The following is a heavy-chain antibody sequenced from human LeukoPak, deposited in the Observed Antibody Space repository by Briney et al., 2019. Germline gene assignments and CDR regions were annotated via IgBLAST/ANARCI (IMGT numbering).Heavy chain of an antibody. V-gene: IGHV4-39*07. D-gene: IGHD3-16*01. Sequence: PSETLSLTCTVSGGSISSSSYYWGWIRQPPGKGLEWIGTTYYSGNTYYNPSLKSRVTISVDTSKNQFSLKLSSVTAADTAVYYCVSRSLDGDYFDYWGQGTLVTVSS. CDR3: VSRSLDGDYFDY. CDR2: TYYSGNT. CDR1: GGSISSSSYY. J-gene: IGHJ4*02.